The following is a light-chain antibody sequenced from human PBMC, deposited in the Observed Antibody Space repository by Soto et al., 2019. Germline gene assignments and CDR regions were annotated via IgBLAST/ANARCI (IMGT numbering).Light chain of an antibody. Sequence: EVVLTQSPGTLSLSPGGRATLSCRASQTVSSGYLAWYQQKPGQSPRLLIYGASSRATGIPARFSGSGSGTDFTLTISRLEPEDFAVYYCQQYGSSPRTFGQGTKVEIK. CDR2: GAS. J-gene: IGKJ1*01. V-gene: IGKV3-20*01. CDR1: QTVSSGY. CDR3: QQYGSSPRT.